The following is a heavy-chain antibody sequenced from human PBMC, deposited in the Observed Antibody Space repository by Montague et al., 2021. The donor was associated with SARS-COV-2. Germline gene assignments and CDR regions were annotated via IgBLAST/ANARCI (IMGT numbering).Heavy chain of an antibody. Sequence: TLSLTCTVSGGSISSGGYYWSWIRQHPGKGLEWIGYIYYSGSTYYNPSLKSRVTISVDTSKNQFSLKLSSVTAADTAVYYCATESLGYCSSTSGDGPHYGMDVWGQGTTVTVSS. CDR3: ATESLGYCSSTSGDGPHYGMDV. CDR1: GGSISSGGYY. CDR2: IYYSGST. V-gene: IGHV4-31*03. D-gene: IGHD2-2*01. J-gene: IGHJ6*02.